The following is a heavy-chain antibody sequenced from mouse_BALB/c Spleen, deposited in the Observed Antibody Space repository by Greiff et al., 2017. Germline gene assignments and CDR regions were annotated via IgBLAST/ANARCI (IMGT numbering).Heavy chain of an antibody. D-gene: IGHD1-1*01. J-gene: IGHJ2*01. CDR2: ISNGGGST. CDR3: ARLYYYGSSFYFDY. V-gene: IGHV5-12-2*01. Sequence: EVMLVESGGGLVQPGGSLKLSCAASGFTFSSYTMSWVRQTPEKRLEWVAYISNGGGSTYYPDTVKVRFTISRDNAKNTLYLQMSSLKSEDTAMYYCARLYYYGSSFYFDYWGQGTTLTVSS. CDR1: GFTFSSYT.